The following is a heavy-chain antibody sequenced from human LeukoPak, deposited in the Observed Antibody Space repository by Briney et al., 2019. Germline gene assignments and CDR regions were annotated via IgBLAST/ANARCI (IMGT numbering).Heavy chain of an antibody. CDR2: ISGSGGST. CDR1: GFTFSSYG. V-gene: IGHV3-23*01. CDR3: ARVGYSSSSFDY. D-gene: IGHD6-6*01. J-gene: IGHJ4*02. Sequence: GGSLRLSCTTSGFTFSSYGMSWVRQAPGKGLEWVSVISGSGGSTYYADSVKGRFTISRDNSKNTVYLQMNSLRAEDTAVYYCARVGYSSSSFDYWGQGTLVTVSS.